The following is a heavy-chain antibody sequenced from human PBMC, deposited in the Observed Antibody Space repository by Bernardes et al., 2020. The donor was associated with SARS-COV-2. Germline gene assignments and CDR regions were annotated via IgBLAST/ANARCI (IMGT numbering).Heavy chain of an antibody. CDR1: GYTFTSYY. CDR2: INPSGGST. CDR3: ARDPTGTTSSYYYYGMDV. Sequence: ASVKVSCMASGYTFTSYYMHWVRQAPGQGLEWMGIINPSGGSTSYAQKFQGRVTMTRDTSTSTVYMELSSLRSEDTAVYYCARDPTGTTSSYYYYGMDVWGQGTTVTVSS. V-gene: IGHV1-46*01. J-gene: IGHJ6*02. D-gene: IGHD1-1*01.